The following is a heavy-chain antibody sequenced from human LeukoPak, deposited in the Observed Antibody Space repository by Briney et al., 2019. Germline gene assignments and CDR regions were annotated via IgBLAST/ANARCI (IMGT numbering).Heavy chain of an antibody. V-gene: IGHV1-8*02. Sequence: ASVKVSCKASGYTFINYNINWVRQATGQGLEWMGWMNPNSGNTGYAQKFQGRVTMTRNTSISTAYMELSSLRSEDTAVYYCARDNGGTAMAYYSYYYMDVWGKGTTVTISS. J-gene: IGHJ6*03. D-gene: IGHD5-18*01. CDR1: GYTFINYN. CDR2: MNPNSGNT. CDR3: ARDNGGTAMAYYSYYYMDV.